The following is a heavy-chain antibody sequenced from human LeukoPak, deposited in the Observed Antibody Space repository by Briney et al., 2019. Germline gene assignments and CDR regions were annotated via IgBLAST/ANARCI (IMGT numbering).Heavy chain of an antibody. J-gene: IGHJ5*02. CDR1: GYTFTSYD. CDR2: MNPNSGNT. Sequence: GASVKVSCKASGYTFTSYDINWVRQATGQGLEWMGWMNPNSGNTGYAQKFQGRVTMTRNTSISTAYMELSSLRSEDTAVYYCARGSRYDFWSGTMYWFDPWGQGTLATVSS. CDR3: ARGSRYDFWSGTMYWFDP. D-gene: IGHD3-3*01. V-gene: IGHV1-8*01.